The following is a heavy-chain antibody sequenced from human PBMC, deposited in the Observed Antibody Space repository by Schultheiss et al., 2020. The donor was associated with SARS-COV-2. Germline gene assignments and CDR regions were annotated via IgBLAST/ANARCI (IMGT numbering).Heavy chain of an antibody. J-gene: IGHJ4*02. CDR1: GFTFSSYW. V-gene: IGHV3-23*01. CDR3: AKDEARAAAGALDY. Sequence: GGSLRLSCAASGFTFSSYWMSWVRQAPGKGLEWVSAISGSGGSTYYADSVKGRFTISRDNSKNTLYLQMNSLRAEDTAVYYCAKDEARAAAGALDYWGQGTLVTVAS. D-gene: IGHD6-13*01. CDR2: ISGSGGST.